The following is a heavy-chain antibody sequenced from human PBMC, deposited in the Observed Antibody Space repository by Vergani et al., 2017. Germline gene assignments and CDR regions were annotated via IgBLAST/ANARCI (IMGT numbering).Heavy chain of an antibody. J-gene: IGHJ5*02. CDR2: ISGSGGST. CDR3: ARGNYYGSGTYVDP. D-gene: IGHD3-10*01. V-gene: IGHV3-23*01. Sequence: EVQLLESGGGLVQPGGSLRLSCAASGFTFSSYAMSWVRQAPGKGLEWVSTISGSGGSTYYADSVKGRFTISRDNSKNTLHLQINNLRVEDTAVYYCARGNYYGSGTYVDPWGQGTLVTVSS. CDR1: GFTFSSYA.